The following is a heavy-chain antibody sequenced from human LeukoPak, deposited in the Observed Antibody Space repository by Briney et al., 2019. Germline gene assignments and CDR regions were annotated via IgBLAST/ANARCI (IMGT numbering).Heavy chain of an antibody. J-gene: IGHJ3*02. V-gene: IGHV4-38-2*02. Sequence: SETLSLTCTVSGGSISSGYYWGWIRQPPGKGLEWIGSIYHSGSTYYNPSLKSRVTISVDTSKNQFSLKLSSVTAADTAVYYCARHVGYCSSTSCYKAARRDVFDIWGQGTMVTVSS. CDR2: IYHSGST. D-gene: IGHD2-2*02. CDR3: ARHVGYCSSTSCYKAARRDVFDI. CDR1: GGSISSGYY.